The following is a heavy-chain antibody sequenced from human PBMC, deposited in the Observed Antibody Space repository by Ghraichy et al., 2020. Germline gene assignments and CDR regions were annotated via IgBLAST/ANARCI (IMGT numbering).Heavy chain of an antibody. CDR3: ASDPMTTVTTTYSYYYYGMDV. D-gene: IGHD4-17*01. CDR2: IYSGGST. V-gene: IGHV3-66*01. J-gene: IGHJ6*02. Sequence: GGSLRLSCAASGFTVSSNYMSWVRQAPGKGLEWVSVIYSGGSTYYADSVKGRFTISRDNSKNTLYLQMNSLRAEDTAVYYCASDPMTTVTTTYSYYYYGMDVWGQGTTVTVSS. CDR1: GFTVSSNY.